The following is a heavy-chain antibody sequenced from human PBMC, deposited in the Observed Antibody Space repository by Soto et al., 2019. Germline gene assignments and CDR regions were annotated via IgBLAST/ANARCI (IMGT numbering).Heavy chain of an antibody. D-gene: IGHD3-3*01. CDR3: ARLNRGSGYYNYGDYMDV. CDR2: IYYSGST. J-gene: IGHJ6*03. Sequence: PSETLSLTCTVSGGSISSYYWSWIRQPPGKGLEWIGYIYYSGSTNYNPSLKSRVTISVDTSKNQFSLKLSSVTAADTAVYYCARLNRGSGYYNYGDYMDVWGKGTTVTVSS. V-gene: IGHV4-59*08. CDR1: GGSISSYY.